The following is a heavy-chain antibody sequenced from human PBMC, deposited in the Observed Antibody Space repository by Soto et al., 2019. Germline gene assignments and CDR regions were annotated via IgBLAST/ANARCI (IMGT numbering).Heavy chain of an antibody. CDR2: IYSGGST. CDR3: ARGLGYCSGGSCYD. V-gene: IGHV3-53*02. D-gene: IGHD2-15*01. CDR1: GFTVSSNY. Sequence: EVQLVETGGGLIQPGGSLRLSCAASGFTVSSNYMSWVRQAPGKGLEWVSVIYSGGSTYYADSVKGRFTISRDNSKNTLYLQMNSLRAEDTAVYYCARGLGYCSGGSCYDWGQGTLVTVSS. J-gene: IGHJ4*02.